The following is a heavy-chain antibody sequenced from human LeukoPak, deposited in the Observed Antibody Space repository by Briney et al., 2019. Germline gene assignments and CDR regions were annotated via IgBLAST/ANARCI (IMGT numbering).Heavy chain of an antibody. Sequence: GGSLRLSCAASGFTFSDYWMSWMSQAQGKGLEWVANIKYDGDEEYYVDSVKGRFTISRDNAKNSPYLQLNSLRVEDTAVYYCKSGGAAPGSFDNWGQGTLVTVSP. CDR3: KSGGAAPGSFDN. J-gene: IGHJ4*02. V-gene: IGHV3-7*01. CDR2: IKYDGDEE. CDR1: GFTFSDYW. D-gene: IGHD6-13*01.